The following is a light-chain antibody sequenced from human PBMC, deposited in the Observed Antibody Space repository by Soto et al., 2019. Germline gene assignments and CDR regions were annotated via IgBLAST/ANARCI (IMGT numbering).Light chain of an antibody. J-gene: IGKJ3*01. V-gene: IGKV3-20*01. Sequence: EIVLTQSPGTLSLSPGERATLSCRASQSVTSSYLAWYQQKPGQTPRLLMYGASSRATGIPDRFSGSGSGTAFTLTISRLEPEDFAVYYGHQYGSSQFTFGPGTKVDIK. CDR1: QSVTSSY. CDR3: HQYGSSQFT. CDR2: GAS.